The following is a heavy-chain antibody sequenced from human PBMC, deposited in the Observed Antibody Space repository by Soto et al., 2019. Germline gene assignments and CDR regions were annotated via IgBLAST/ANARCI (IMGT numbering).Heavy chain of an antibody. Sequence: SETLSLTCTVSGGSISSYYWSWIRQAPGKGLEWIGYIYYSGSTNYNPSLKSRVTISVDTSKNQFSLKLSSVTAADTAVYYCARSLYSYGPKFESWGQGALVTVS. J-gene: IGHJ4*02. CDR1: GGSISSYY. CDR2: IYYSGST. D-gene: IGHD5-18*01. V-gene: IGHV4-59*08. CDR3: ARSLYSYGPKFES.